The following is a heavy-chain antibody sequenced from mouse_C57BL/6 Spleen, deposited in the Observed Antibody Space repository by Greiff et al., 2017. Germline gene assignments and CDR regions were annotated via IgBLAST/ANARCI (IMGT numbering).Heavy chain of an antibody. D-gene: IGHD2-4*01. Sequence: QVQLKQPGAELVMPGASVKLSCKASGYTFTSYWMHWVKQRPGQGLEWIGEIDPSDSYTNYNQKFKGKSTLTVDKSSSTAYMQLSSLTSEDSAVYYCARRGLRDYDSTWFAYWGQGTLVTVSA. CDR3: ARRGLRDYDSTWFAY. V-gene: IGHV1-69*01. CDR2: IDPSDSYT. CDR1: GYTFTSYW. J-gene: IGHJ3*01.